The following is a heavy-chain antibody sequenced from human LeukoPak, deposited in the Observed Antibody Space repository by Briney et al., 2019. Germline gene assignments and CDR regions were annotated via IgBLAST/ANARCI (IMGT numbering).Heavy chain of an antibody. CDR2: INPNSGGT. D-gene: IGHD2-2*02. CDR3: ARDTGYCSSTSCYTRFDY. CDR1: GYTFTGYY. Sequence: GASVKVSCKASGYTFTGYYMHWVRQAPGQGLEWMGWINPNSGGTNYAQKFQGRVTMTRDTSISTAYMELSRLRSDDTAVYYCARDTGYCSSTSCYTRFDYWGQGTLVTVSS. V-gene: IGHV1-2*02. J-gene: IGHJ4*02.